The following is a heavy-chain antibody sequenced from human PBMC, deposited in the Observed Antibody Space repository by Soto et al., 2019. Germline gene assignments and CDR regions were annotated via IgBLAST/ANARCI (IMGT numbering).Heavy chain of an antibody. CDR1: GGSISSYY. Sequence: SETLSLTCTVSGGSISSYYWSWIRQPPGKGLEWIGYIYYSGSTNYNPSLKSRVTISVDTSKNQFSLKLSSVTAADTAVYYCARGRDLPKNYFDYWGQGTLVTVSS. J-gene: IGHJ4*02. CDR2: IYYSGST. V-gene: IGHV4-59*01. CDR3: ARGRDLPKNYFDY.